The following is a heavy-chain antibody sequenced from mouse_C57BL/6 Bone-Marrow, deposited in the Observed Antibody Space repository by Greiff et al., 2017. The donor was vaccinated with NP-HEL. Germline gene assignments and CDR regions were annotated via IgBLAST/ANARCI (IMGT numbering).Heavy chain of an antibody. D-gene: IGHD1-1*01. CDR2: INPGSGGP. V-gene: IGHV1-54*01. Sequence: VHLQQSGAELVRPGTSVKVSCKASGYAFTNYLIEWVKQRPGQGLEWIGVINPGSGGPHFNEKFKGKATLTADQSSSTSSLQLSSLTSEDSGVYFCARAGGDYYGRSHWYFDVWGTGTTVTVSS. CDR3: ARAGGDYYGRSHWYFDV. J-gene: IGHJ1*03. CDR1: GYAFTNYL.